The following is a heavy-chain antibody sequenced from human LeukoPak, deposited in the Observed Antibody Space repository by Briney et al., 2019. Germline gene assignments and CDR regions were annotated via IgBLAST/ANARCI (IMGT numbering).Heavy chain of an antibody. CDR3: ARAASWRSGLDY. J-gene: IGHJ4*02. CDR1: GGSISSGGYS. CDR2: IYHSGST. Sequence: SQTLSLTCAVSGGSISSGGYSWSWIRQPPGEDLEWIGYIYHSGSTYYNPSLKSRVTIPVDRSKNQFSLKLSSVTAADTAVYYCARAASWRSGLDYWGQGTLVTVSS. V-gene: IGHV4-30-2*01. D-gene: IGHD3-3*01.